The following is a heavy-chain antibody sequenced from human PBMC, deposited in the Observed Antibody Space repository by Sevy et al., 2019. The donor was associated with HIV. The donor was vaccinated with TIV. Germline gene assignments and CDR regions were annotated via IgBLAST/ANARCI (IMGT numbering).Heavy chain of an antibody. D-gene: IGHD2-21*01. CDR3: VRESITPPKTLLSFDI. CDR2: INPKSGDT. CDR1: GYIFSDYN. Sequence: ASVKVSCKSTGYIFSDYNMHWVRQAPGQGLQWMALINPKSGDTIYAQRFRGRVNMTRDTSMSRAYMELSGLTSEDTAVYYGVRESITPPKTLLSFDIWGQGTMVTVSS. J-gene: IGHJ3*02. V-gene: IGHV1-2*06.